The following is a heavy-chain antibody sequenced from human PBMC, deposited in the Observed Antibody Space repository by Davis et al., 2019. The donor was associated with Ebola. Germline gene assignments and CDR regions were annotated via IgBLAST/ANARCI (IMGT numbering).Heavy chain of an antibody. Sequence: SETLSLTCAVSGGSISSGGYSWSWIRQPPGKGLEWIGYIYYSGSTYYNPSLKSRVTISVDTSKNQFSLKLSSVTAADTAVYYCARVGYGDSRLGYYYYGMDVWGQGTTVTVSS. CDR1: GGSISSGGYS. CDR2: IYYSGST. V-gene: IGHV4-30-4*07. CDR3: ARVGYGDSRLGYYYYGMDV. J-gene: IGHJ6*02. D-gene: IGHD4-17*01.